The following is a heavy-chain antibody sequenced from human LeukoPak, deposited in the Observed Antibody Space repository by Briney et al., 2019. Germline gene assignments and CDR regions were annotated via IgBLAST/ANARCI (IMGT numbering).Heavy chain of an antibody. D-gene: IGHD6-13*01. CDR1: GFTFSSYA. CDR3: AKGGSSSSWPY. V-gene: IGHV3-23*01. J-gene: IGHJ4*02. CDR2: ISGSGVST. Sequence: GGSLRLSCAASGFTFSSYAMNWVRQAPGKGLEWVSAISGSGVSTYYADSVKGRLTISRDNSKNTLYLQMNSLRAEDTAVYYCAKGGSSSSWPYWGQGTLVTVSS.